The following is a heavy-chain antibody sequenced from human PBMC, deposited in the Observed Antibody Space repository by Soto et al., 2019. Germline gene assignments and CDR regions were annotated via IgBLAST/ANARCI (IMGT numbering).Heavy chain of an antibody. V-gene: IGHV4-31*03. Sequence: QVQLQESGPGLVKPSQTLSLTYTVSGDSLSSGGHYWSWIRQHPGKGLEWIGHIYDSVNTYYSPSLRSRVTISADMSKNQFSLNLRSVTAADTAVYYCARVDHRGYFAILTDYWGQGTLVTVSS. CDR1: GDSLSSGGHY. CDR2: IYDSVNT. D-gene: IGHD3-9*01. CDR3: ARVDHRGYFAILTDY. J-gene: IGHJ4*02.